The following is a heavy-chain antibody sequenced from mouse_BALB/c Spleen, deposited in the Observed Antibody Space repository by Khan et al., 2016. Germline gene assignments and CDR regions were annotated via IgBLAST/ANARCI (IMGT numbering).Heavy chain of an antibody. V-gene: IGHV6-6*02. Sequence: EVKLEESGGGLVQPGGSMKLSCVASGFTFSNYWMNWVHQSPEKGLEWVAEIRLKSNNYATHYAESVKGRFTISRDDSKSSVYLQMNNLRAEDTGIYYCTRDGYFDVWGAGTTVTVSS. J-gene: IGHJ1*01. CDR3: TRDGYFDV. CDR1: GFTFSNYW. CDR2: IRLKSNNYAT.